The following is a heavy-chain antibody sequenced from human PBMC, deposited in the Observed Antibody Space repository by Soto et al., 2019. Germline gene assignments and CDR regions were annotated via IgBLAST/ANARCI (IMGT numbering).Heavy chain of an antibody. CDR2: TRDKAHSYTT. Sequence: EVQLVESGGGLVQPGGSLTLSCAASGFTFSDHYMDWVRQAPGKGLEWVGRTRDKAHSYTTQYAASVKGRFTISRDDSRNSLYLHMTSLKIEDTAVYYCAKIGYCMESRCDWPGYWGRGTLVSVSS. V-gene: IGHV3-72*01. CDR1: GFTFSDHY. D-gene: IGHD2-15*01. J-gene: IGHJ4*02. CDR3: AKIGYCMESRCDWPGY.